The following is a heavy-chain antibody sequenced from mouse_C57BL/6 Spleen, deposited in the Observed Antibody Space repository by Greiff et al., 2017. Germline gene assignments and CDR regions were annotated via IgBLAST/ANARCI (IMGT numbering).Heavy chain of an antibody. Sequence: QVQLQQSGPELVKPGASVKISCKASGYAFSSSWMNWVKQRPGKGLEWIGRIYPGDGDTNYNGTFQGRATLPADQSSSTAYMQLSSLASEDATVYFCARKYDYYGSSTWLDYWGQGTTLTVAS. V-gene: IGHV1-82*01. D-gene: IGHD1-1*01. CDR1: GYAFSSSW. J-gene: IGHJ2*01. CDR3: ARKYDYYGSSTWLDY. CDR2: IYPGDGDT.